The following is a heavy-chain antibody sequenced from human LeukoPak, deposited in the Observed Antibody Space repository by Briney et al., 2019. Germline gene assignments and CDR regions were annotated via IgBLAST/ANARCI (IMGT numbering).Heavy chain of an antibody. J-gene: IGHJ6*03. Sequence: AASVKVSCKASGGTFSSYAISWVRQAPGQGLEWMGGIIPIFGTANYAQKFQGRVTITTDESTSTAYMELSSLRSEDTAVYYCARERAYSSSPRGLDYYYYMDVWGKGTTVTVSS. CDR1: GGTFSSYA. CDR2: IIPIFGTA. D-gene: IGHD6-6*01. V-gene: IGHV1-69*05. CDR3: ARERAYSSSPRGLDYYYYMDV.